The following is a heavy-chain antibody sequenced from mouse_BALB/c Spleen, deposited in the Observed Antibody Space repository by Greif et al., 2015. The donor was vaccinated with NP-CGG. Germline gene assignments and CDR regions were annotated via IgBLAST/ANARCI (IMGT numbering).Heavy chain of an antibody. CDR3: ARYYYGSSYVEYFDV. D-gene: IGHD1-1*01. CDR2: ISYSGST. CDR1: GYSITSDYA. V-gene: IGHV3-2*02. Sequence: EVKLQESGPGLVKPSQSLFLTCTVTGYSITSDYAWNWIRQFPENKLEWMGYISYSGSTCYNPSSKSRISITRDTSKNQFFLQLNSVTTEDTATYYCARYYYGSSYVEYFDVWGAGTTVTVSS. J-gene: IGHJ1*01.